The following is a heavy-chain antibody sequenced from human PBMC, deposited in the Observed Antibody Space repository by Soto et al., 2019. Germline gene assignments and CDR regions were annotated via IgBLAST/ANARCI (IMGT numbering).Heavy chain of an antibody. CDR1: GGSISSYY. J-gene: IGHJ4*02. CDR2: IYYSGST. CDR3: ARVHYDSTSFDY. D-gene: IGHD3-22*01. V-gene: IGHV4-59*01. Sequence: SETLSLTCTVSGGSISSYYWSWIRQPPGKGLEWIGYIYYSGSTNYNPSLKSRVTISVDTSKNQFSLKLSSVTAADTAVYYCARVHYDSTSFDYWGQGALVTV.